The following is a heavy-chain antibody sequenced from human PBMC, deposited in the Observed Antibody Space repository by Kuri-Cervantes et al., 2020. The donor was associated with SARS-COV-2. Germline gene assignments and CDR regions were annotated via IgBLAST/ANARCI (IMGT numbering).Heavy chain of an antibody. V-gene: IGHV3-23*01. CDR1: GFTFSSYA. J-gene: IGHJ5*02. D-gene: IGHD3-10*01. Sequence: GGSLRLSCAASGFTFSSYAMSWVRQAPGKGLEWVSLITGSGDNTYYADSVRGRFTISRDNSRNTLYLQMNSLRTEDTAVYYCAKGGPMVWGEIRNNWFDPWGQGTLVTVSS. CDR3: AKGGPMVWGEIRNNWFDP. CDR2: ITGSGDNT.